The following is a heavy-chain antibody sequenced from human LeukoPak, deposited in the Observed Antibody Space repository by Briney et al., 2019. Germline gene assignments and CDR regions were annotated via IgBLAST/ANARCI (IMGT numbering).Heavy chain of an antibody. V-gene: IGHV5-51*01. Sequence: GESLQISCKGSGYSFTSYWIGWVRQMPGKGLEWMGIIYPGDSDTRYSPSFQGQVTISADKSISTAYLQWSSLKASDTAMYYCARPSSSWSLFFDYWGQGTLVTVSS. CDR2: IYPGDSDT. J-gene: IGHJ4*02. CDR1: GYSFTSYW. CDR3: ARPSSSWSLFFDY. D-gene: IGHD6-13*01.